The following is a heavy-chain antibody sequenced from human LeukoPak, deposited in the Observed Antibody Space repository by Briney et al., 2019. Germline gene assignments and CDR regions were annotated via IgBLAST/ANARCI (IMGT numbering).Heavy chain of an antibody. CDR2: INHSGST. V-gene: IGHV4-34*01. Sequence: SETLSLTCAVYGGSFSCYYWSWIRQPPGKGLEWIGEINHSGSTNYNPSLKSRVTISVDTSKNQFALKLSSVTAADTAVYYCARGLIRYCTNGVCYYFDYWGQGTLVTVPS. J-gene: IGHJ4*02. D-gene: IGHD2-8*01. CDR1: GGSFSCYY. CDR3: ARGLIRYCTNGVCYYFDY.